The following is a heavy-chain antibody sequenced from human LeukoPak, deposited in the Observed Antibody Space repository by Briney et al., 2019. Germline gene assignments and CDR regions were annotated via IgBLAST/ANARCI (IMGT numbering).Heavy chain of an antibody. J-gene: IGHJ4*02. D-gene: IGHD3-16*02. CDR2: INHSGST. CDR3: ARGLNRLPPGGY. V-gene: IGHV4-34*01. CDR1: GGSFSGYY. Sequence: SETLSLTCAVYGGSFSGYYWSWIRQPPGKGLEWIGDINHSGSTNYNPSLKSRATISADTPKNQFPLNLRSVTAAGKAVYFCARGLNRLPPGGYWGQGTLVTVSS.